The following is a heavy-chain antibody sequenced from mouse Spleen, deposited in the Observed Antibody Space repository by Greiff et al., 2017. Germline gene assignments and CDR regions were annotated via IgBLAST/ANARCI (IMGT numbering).Heavy chain of an antibody. D-gene: IGHD1-1*01. CDR3: ARQATVVAHFDY. CDR2: ISGGGSYT. V-gene: IGHV5-9-2*01. Sequence: EVKLMESGGGLLKPGGSLKLSCAASGFTFSSYGMSWVRQTPEKRLEWVATISGGGSYTYYPDSVKGRFTISRDNAKNNLYLQMSSLRSEDTALYYCARQATVVAHFDYWGQGTTLTVSS. CDR1: GFTFSSYG. J-gene: IGHJ2*01.